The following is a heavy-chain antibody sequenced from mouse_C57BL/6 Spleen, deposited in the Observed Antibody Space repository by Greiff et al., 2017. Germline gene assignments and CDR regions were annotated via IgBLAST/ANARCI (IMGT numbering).Heavy chain of an antibody. D-gene: IGHD3-2*02. CDR3: TSDSSGYVPFAY. CDR1: GYTFTDYE. CDR2: IDPETGGT. V-gene: IGHV1-15*01. Sequence: QVQLKQSGAELVRPGASVTLSCKASGYTFTDYEMHWVKQTPVHGLEWIGAIDPETGGTAYNQKFKGKAILTADKSSSTAYMELRSLTSEDSAVYYCTSDSSGYVPFAYWGQGTLVTVSA. J-gene: IGHJ3*01.